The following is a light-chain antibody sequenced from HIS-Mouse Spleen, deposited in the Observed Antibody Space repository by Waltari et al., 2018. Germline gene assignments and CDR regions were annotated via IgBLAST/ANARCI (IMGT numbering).Light chain of an antibody. J-gene: IGLJ2*01. V-gene: IGLV3-21*03. Sequence: SYVLTQPPSVSVAPGKTARITCGGNNIGSKSVHWYQQKPDQAPVLVVYDDSDRPSGSPERFSGSNSGNTATLTISRVEAGDEADYYCQVWDSSSDHVVFGGGTKLTVL. CDR3: QVWDSSSDHVV. CDR2: DDS. CDR1: NIGSKS.